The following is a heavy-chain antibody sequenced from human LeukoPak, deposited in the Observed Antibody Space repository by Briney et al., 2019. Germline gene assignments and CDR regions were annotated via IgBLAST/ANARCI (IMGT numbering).Heavy chain of an antibody. Sequence: GESLKISCEGSGYSFGTYWIAWVRQMPGKGLEFMGIIYPRDSDTRYSPSFQGQVTISADESISTAYLQWSRLKASDTATYFCARSGGPEYHFEYWGQGTLLTVSS. CDR3: ARSGGPEYHFEY. CDR2: IYPRDSDT. D-gene: IGHD2-15*01. CDR1: GYSFGTYW. V-gene: IGHV5-51*01. J-gene: IGHJ4*02.